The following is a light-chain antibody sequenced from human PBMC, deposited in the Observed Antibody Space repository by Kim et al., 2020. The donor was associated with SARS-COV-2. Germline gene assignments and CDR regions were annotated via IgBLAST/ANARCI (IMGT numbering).Light chain of an antibody. CDR1: KLGDKY. V-gene: IGLV3-1*01. CDR2: QDS. J-gene: IGLJ2*01. CDR3: QAWGSSTGV. Sequence: VSPGQTASITCSGDKLGDKYACWYQQKPGQSPVLVIYQDSKRPSGIPERFSGSNSGNTATLTISGTQAMDEADYYYQAWGSSTGVFGGGTQLTVL.